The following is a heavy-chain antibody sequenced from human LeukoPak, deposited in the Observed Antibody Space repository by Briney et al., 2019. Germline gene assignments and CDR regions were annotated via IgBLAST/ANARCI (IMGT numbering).Heavy chain of an antibody. CDR3: AMAVQELYYGMDV. D-gene: IGHD1-7*01. V-gene: IGHV6-1*01. CDR1: GDSVSSNSAA. CDR2: TYYRSTWYT. J-gene: IGHJ6*02. Sequence: SQTLSLTCAVSGDSVSSNSAAWNWIRQSPLRGLEWLGRTYYRSTWYTDYAVSVKGRITIKTDTAKNQFVLQLTSVTPEDTSAYYCAMAVQELYYGMDVWGQGTTVTVSS.